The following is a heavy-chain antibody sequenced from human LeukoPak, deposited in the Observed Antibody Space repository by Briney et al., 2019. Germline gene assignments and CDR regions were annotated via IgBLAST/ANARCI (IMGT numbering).Heavy chain of an antibody. CDR1: GYTFSGYG. Sequence: VASVKVSCKASGYTFSGYGISWVRQAPGQGLEWMGWISAYDGNTDYAQKFQGRVTMTTDTSTSTAYMELRSLRPGDTAVYYCARAVPVVTETDFDYWGQGTLVTVSS. J-gene: IGHJ4*02. V-gene: IGHV1-18*01. CDR3: ARAVPVVTETDFDY. D-gene: IGHD2-21*02. CDR2: ISAYDGNT.